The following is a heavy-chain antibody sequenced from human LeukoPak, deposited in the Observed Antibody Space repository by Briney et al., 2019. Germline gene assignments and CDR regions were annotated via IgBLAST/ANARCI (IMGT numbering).Heavy chain of an antibody. CDR3: ARDGLGSSWYKI. J-gene: IGHJ4*02. D-gene: IGHD6-13*01. CDR2: IKQDGSEK. Sequence: GGSLRLSCAASGFTFSSYAMSWVRQAPGKGLEWVANIKQDGSEKYYVDSVKGRFTISRDNAKNSLYLQMHSLRAEDTAVYYCARDGLGSSWYKIWGQGTLVTVSS. CDR1: GFTFSSYA. V-gene: IGHV3-7*01.